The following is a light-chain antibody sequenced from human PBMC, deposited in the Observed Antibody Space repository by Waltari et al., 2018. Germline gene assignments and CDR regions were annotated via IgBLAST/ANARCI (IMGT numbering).Light chain of an antibody. CDR3: QQSYSFPET. V-gene: IGKV1-39*01. CDR2: TAS. Sequence: DIQMTQSPSSLSASVGDRVTVTCRASQGISNFLNWYQQNPGKAPKLLIYTASTLQRGVPSRFSGDGSGTEFTLTISSLQPEDFATYYCQQSYSFPETFGPGTKVDV. CDR1: QGISNF. J-gene: IGKJ3*01.